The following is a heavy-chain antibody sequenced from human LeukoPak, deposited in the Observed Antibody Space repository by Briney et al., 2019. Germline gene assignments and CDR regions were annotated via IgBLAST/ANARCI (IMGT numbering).Heavy chain of an antibody. CDR1: GGSISSSGKY. CDR3: ARDGSDRYFDL. J-gene: IGHJ2*01. Sequence: PSQTLSLTCTVSGGSISSSGKYGAWIRQPPGKGLEWMGSIYYSGSTYYNPSLKSRVTISVDTSKNQFSLKLSSVTAADTAVYYCARDGSDRYFDLWGRGTLVTVSS. CDR2: IYYSGST. V-gene: IGHV4-39*02. D-gene: IGHD3-10*01.